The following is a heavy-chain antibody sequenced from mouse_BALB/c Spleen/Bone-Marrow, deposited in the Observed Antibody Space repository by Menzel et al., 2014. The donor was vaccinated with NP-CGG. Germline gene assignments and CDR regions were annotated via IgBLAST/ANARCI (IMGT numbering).Heavy chain of an antibody. CDR1: GFTFSDYY. CDR2: IRNNANGFTT. V-gene: IGHV7-3*02. Sequence: EVKLEESGGGLVQPGGSLRLSCATSGFTFSDYYISWVRQPPGKALEWLGFIRNNANGFTTDYSASVKGRFTISRDSYQTILYLQMNTLRAEDSASYFCVRDRKKDIYWYFDVWGAGTTVTVSS. J-gene: IGHJ1*01. CDR3: VRDRKKDIYWYFDV.